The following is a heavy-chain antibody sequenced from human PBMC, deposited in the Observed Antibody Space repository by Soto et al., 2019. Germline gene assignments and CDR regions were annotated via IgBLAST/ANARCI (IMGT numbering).Heavy chain of an antibody. J-gene: IGHJ4*02. CDR3: GKGGVTDYGDYFHFDY. Sequence: QVQLVQSGAEVKKPGSSVKVSCEASGGSFRRYVISWVRQAPGQGLEWMGGIIPLFGSTNYAQKFQGRVTITADESKSTAYMELSSLRSEDTAVYYCGKGGVTDYGDYFHFDYWGQGTLVTVSS. CDR1: GGSFRRYV. V-gene: IGHV1-69*01. CDR2: IIPLFGST. D-gene: IGHD4-17*01.